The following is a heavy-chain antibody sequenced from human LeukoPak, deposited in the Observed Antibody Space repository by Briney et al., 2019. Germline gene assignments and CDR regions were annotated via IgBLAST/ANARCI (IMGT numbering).Heavy chain of an antibody. CDR1: GFTFSTYS. V-gene: IGHV3-21*01. Sequence: PGGSLRLSCTASGFTFSTYSMNWVRQAPGKGLEWVSSISSSGSYVYYADSVKGRFTISRDNAQNSLYLQMSSLRAEDTALYYCAREEINGDPQDFDYWGQGTLVTVSS. CDR2: ISSSGSYV. J-gene: IGHJ4*02. D-gene: IGHD4-17*01. CDR3: AREEINGDPQDFDY.